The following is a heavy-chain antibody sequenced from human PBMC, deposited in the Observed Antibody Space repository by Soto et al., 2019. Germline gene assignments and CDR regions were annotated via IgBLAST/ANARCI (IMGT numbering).Heavy chain of an antibody. CDR3: ARVRIVVVPALGAYYYGMDV. V-gene: IGHV1-18*01. D-gene: IGHD2-2*01. CDR1: GYTFTSYG. Sequence: VASVKVSCKASGYTFTSYGISWVRQAPGQGLEWMGWISAYNGNTNYAQKLQGRVTMTTDTSTSTAYMELRSLRSDDTAVYYCARVRIVVVPALGAYYYGMDVWGQGTTVTVSS. J-gene: IGHJ6*02. CDR2: ISAYNGNT.